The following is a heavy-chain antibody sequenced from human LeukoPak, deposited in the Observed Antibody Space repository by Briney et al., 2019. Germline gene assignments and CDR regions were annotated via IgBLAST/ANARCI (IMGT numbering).Heavy chain of an antibody. Sequence: GRSLRLSCTTSGFTFDDYPMSWVRQAPGKGLECVGFIRSKAYGGTTEYAASVKDRFTISRDDSKSIAYLQMSSLKTEDTAVYFCTRDGRYNGLADYWGQGTLVTVSS. J-gene: IGHJ4*02. CDR3: TRDGRYNGLADY. D-gene: IGHD5-12*01. CDR2: IRSKAYGGTT. CDR1: GFTFDDYP. V-gene: IGHV3-49*04.